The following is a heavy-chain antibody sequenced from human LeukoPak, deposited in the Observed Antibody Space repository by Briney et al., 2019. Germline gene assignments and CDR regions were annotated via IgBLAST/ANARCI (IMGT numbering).Heavy chain of an antibody. V-gene: IGHV3-7*01. Sequence: GGSLRLSCEASGFAFSSYWASRVRQAPGKGLEWVANINQDGNSQNYVDSVRGRFTISKDNAKNSVYLQMNSLRAEDTAVYYCARSLRPEDYWGQGILVTVSS. CDR1: GFAFSSYW. CDR2: INQDGNSQ. CDR3: ARSLRPEDY. J-gene: IGHJ4*02. D-gene: IGHD2-21*02.